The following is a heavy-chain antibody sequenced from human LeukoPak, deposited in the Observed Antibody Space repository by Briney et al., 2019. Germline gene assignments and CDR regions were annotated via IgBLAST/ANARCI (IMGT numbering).Heavy chain of an antibody. Sequence: GGSLRLSCAASGFTFSSYAMHWVRQAPGKGLEWVAVISYDGSNKYYPDSVKGRFTISRDNSKNTLYLQMNSLRAEDTAVYYCAREGPDIVVVVAADYFDYWGQGTLVTVSS. V-gene: IGHV3-30-3*01. CDR3: AREGPDIVVVVAADYFDY. D-gene: IGHD2-15*01. J-gene: IGHJ4*02. CDR1: GFTFSSYA. CDR2: ISYDGSNK.